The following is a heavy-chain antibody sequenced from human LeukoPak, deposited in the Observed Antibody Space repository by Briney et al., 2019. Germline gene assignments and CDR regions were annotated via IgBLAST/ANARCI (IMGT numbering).Heavy chain of an antibody. CDR1: GFTFSRYA. Sequence: GGSLRLSCVASGFTFSRYAMHWVRQAPGKGLEWVAAIWFDGGNKYYADSVKGRFTISRDNSKNTLYLQMNSLRAEDTAVYYCAKDPTAGWGYGGNRHYFDYWGQGTLVTVSS. J-gene: IGHJ4*02. CDR3: AKDPTAGWGYGGNRHYFDY. D-gene: IGHD4-23*01. CDR2: IWFDGGNK. V-gene: IGHV3-30*02.